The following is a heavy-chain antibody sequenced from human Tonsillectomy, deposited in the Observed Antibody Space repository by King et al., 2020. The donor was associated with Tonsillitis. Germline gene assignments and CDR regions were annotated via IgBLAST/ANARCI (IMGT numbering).Heavy chain of an antibody. J-gene: IGHJ2*01. D-gene: IGHD3-22*01. CDR3: ARAVYYDSSGYGYWYFDL. CDR2: ISSSSSTI. V-gene: IGHV3-48*01. Sequence: VQLVESGGGLVQPGGSLRLSCAASGFTFSSYSMNWVSQAPGKGLEGVSYISSSSSTIYYADSVKGRFTISRDNAKNSLYLQMNSLRAEDTAVYYCARAVYYDSSGYGYWYFDLWGRGTLVTVSS. CDR1: GFTFSSYS.